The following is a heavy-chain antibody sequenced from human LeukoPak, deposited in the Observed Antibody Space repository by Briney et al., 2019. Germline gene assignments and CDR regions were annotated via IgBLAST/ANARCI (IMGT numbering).Heavy chain of an antibody. D-gene: IGHD3-22*01. CDR3: ALEGYYDSSGYYNNWFDP. Sequence: SETLSLTCTVSGGSISSDYWSWIRRPPGKGLEWIGYIYYSGSTYYNPSLKSRVTISVDTSKNQFSLKLSSVTAADTAVYYCALEGYYDSSGYYNNWFDPWGQGTLVTVSS. CDR1: GGSISSDY. V-gene: IGHV4-59*08. CDR2: IYYSGST. J-gene: IGHJ5*02.